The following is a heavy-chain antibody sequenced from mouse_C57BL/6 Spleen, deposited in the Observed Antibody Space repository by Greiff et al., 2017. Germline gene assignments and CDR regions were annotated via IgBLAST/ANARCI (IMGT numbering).Heavy chain of an antibody. CDR2: IDPNSGGT. V-gene: IGHV1-72*01. D-gene: IGHD2-4*01. Sequence: QVQLQQPGAELVKPGASVKLSCKASGYTFTSYWMHWVKQRPGRGLEWTGRIDPNSGGTKYNEKFKSKATLTVDKPSSTAYMQLSSLTSEDSAVYYCAREGSTMITYYTMDYWGQGTSVTVSS. CDR3: AREGSTMITYYTMDY. CDR1: GYTFTSYW. J-gene: IGHJ4*01.